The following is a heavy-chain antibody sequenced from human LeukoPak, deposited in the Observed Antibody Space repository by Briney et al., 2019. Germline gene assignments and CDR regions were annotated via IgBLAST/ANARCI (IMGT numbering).Heavy chain of an antibody. D-gene: IGHD6-19*01. CDR3: AGGSGWYHSFDY. V-gene: IGHV4-59*01. Sequence: SETLSLTCTASGGSISSYYWSWIRQPPGKGLEWIGHIYDSGSTNYNPSLKSRVTISVDTSKNQFSLKLTSVTAADTAVYYCAGGSGWYHSFDYWGQGTLVTVSS. J-gene: IGHJ4*02. CDR1: GGSISSYY. CDR2: IYDSGST.